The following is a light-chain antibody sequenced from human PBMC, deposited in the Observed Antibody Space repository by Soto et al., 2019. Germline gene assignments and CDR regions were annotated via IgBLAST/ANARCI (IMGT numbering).Light chain of an antibody. CDR1: QSISSY. J-gene: IGKJ1*01. Sequence: DIQMTQSPSSLSASVGYRVTITCRASQSISSYLNWYQQKPGKAPTLLIYAASSLQSGVPSRFSGSGSGTDFTLTISSLQPEDFATYYCQQSYSTPPTFGQGTKVDIK. CDR3: QQSYSTPPT. V-gene: IGKV1-39*01. CDR2: AAS.